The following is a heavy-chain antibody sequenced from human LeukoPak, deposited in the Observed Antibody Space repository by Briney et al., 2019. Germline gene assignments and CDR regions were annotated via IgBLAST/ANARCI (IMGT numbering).Heavy chain of an antibody. V-gene: IGHV4-39*07. Sequence: SETLSLTCTVSGGSISSSSYYWGWIRQPPGKGLEWIGSIYYSGSTNYSPSLKSRVTISVDTSKNQFSLKLSSVTAADTAVYYRARSDMATIAFDYWGQGTLVTVSS. D-gene: IGHD5-24*01. CDR3: ARSDMATIAFDY. CDR1: GGSISSSSYY. CDR2: IYYSGST. J-gene: IGHJ4*02.